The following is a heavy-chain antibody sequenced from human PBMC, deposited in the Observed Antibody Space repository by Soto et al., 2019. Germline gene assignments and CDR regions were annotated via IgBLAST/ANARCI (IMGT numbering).Heavy chain of an antibody. D-gene: IGHD3-22*01. V-gene: IGHV1-2*02. J-gene: IGHJ4*02. CDR3: GRPRYYYDSSGSVDY. CDR1: GYTFTGYY. Sequence: SVKVSCKASGYTFTGYYVHWVRQGPGQGLEWMGWINPNSGGTNYAQKFQGRVTMTRDTSISTAYMELSRLRSDDTAVYYCGRPRYYYDSSGSVDYWGQGTLVTVSS. CDR2: INPNSGGT.